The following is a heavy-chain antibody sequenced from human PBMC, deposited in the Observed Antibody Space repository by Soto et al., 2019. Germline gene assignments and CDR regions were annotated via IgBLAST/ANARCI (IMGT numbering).Heavy chain of an antibody. V-gene: IGHV3-23*01. CDR3: AKDGYSYVGYFDY. Sequence: GGSLRLSCAASGFTFSSYAMSWVRQAPGKGLEWVSAISGSGGSTYYADFVKGRFTISRDNSKNTLYLQMNSLRAEDTAVYYCAKDGYSYVGYFDYWGQGTLVTVSS. J-gene: IGHJ4*02. CDR1: GFTFSSYA. CDR2: ISGSGGST. D-gene: IGHD5-18*01.